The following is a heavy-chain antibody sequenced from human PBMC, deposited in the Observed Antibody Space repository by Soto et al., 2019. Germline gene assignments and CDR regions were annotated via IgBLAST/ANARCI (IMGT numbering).Heavy chain of an antibody. J-gene: IGHJ4*02. D-gene: IGHD1-20*01. Sequence: SVNVSCKASGYTFTSYAMHLVRLAPGQRLEWMGWINAGNGNTTYSQKFQGRVTITRDTSASTAYMELSSLRSEDTAVYYCARGITLPTPLDYWGQGTLVTVSS. V-gene: IGHV1-3*01. CDR3: ARGITLPTPLDY. CDR1: GYTFTSYA. CDR2: INAGNGNT.